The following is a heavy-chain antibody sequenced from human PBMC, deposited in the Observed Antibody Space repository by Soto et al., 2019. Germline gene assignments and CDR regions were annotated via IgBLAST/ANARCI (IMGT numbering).Heavy chain of an antibody. V-gene: IGHV4-61*01. D-gene: IGHD2-15*01. CDR3: ARDCSGVSCPGPYYFVMDF. J-gene: IGHJ6*02. CDR2: IYYSGST. Sequence: SETLSLTCTVSGGSVSSNNYYWIWIRQAPGKGLEWIGYIYYSGSTNYNPSLKSRVTISVDTSNKQFSLKLSSVTAADTAVYYCARDCSGVSCPGPYYFVMDFWGQGTTVTVSS. CDR1: GGSVSSNNYY.